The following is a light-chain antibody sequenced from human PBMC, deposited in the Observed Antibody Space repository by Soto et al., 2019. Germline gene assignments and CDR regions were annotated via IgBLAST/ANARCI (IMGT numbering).Light chain of an antibody. J-gene: IGKJ3*01. Sequence: DIVMTQSPDSLAVSLGERATINCKSSQSVLYSSNNKNYLAWYQQKPGQPPKLLIYWASTRESGVPNRFSVSGSGTDVTLTISSLQAEDVAVYHCHQYYSIPVTFGPGTKVDIK. V-gene: IGKV4-1*01. CDR3: HQYYSIPVT. CDR2: WAS. CDR1: QSVLYSSNNKNY.